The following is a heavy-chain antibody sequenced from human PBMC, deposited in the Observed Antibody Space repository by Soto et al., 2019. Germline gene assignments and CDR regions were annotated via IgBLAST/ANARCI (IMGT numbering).Heavy chain of an antibody. D-gene: IGHD1-26*01. J-gene: IGHJ6*02. CDR3: ARYPEHYSGRDYYGMDV. V-gene: IGHV2-26*01. CDR1: GFKLKNGRTC. CDR2: IFSSDEK. Sequence: QVTLKESGPVMVKPTETLTLTFTVSGFKLKNGRTCVSWIRQPQGKALEWLVHIFSSDEKTYSIILKSRLTISKDASKSPVVLTMTDMYPVDTSTYYCARYPEHYSGRDYYGMDVWGQGTKVTVSS.